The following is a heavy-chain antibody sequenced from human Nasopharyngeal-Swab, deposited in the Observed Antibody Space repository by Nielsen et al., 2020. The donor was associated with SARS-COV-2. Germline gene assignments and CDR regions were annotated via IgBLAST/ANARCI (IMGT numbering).Heavy chain of an antibody. CDR3: AKDITAAGTRFFDY. D-gene: IGHD6-13*01. Sequence: WIRKPPGKGLEWVSSISSSSSYIYYADSVKGRFTISRDNSKNTLYLQMNSLRAEDTAVYYCAKDITAAGTRFFDYWGQGTLVTVSS. J-gene: IGHJ4*02. CDR2: ISSSSSYI. V-gene: IGHV3-21*04.